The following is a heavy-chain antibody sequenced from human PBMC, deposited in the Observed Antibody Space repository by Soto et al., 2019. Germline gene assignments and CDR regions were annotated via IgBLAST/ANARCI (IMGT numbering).Heavy chain of an antibody. CDR1: GFTFSSFA. CDR2: ISVSGGGSS. V-gene: IGHV3-23*01. Sequence: EVQLLESGGGLVQPGGSLRLSCVASGFTFSSFAMSWVRQAPGKGLESVSAISVSGGGSSYYADSVKGRFAISRDNSMNTLYLQMNSLRAEDTALYYCAKWARYCSTTTCRKWGQGTLVTVSS. CDR3: AKWARYCSTTTCRK. J-gene: IGHJ1*01. D-gene: IGHD2-2*01.